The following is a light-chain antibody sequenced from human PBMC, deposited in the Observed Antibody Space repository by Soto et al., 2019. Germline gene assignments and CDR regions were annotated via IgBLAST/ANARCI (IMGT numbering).Light chain of an antibody. V-gene: IGLV2-14*01. CDR2: GVS. CDR1: SSDVGGYNY. J-gene: IGLJ3*02. CDR3: SSYTSLRTVL. Sequence: QSALTQPASVSGSPGQSITISCTGTSSDVGGYNYVSWHQQHPGRAPKLMIYGVSNRPSGVSNRFSGSKSGNTAPLTISGLQAEDAAYYYSSSYTSLRTVLFGGGTKLTVL.